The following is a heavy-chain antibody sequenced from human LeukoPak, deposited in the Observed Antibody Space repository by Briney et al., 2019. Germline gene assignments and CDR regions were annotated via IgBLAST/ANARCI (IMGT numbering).Heavy chain of an antibody. CDR2: IYHRGST. D-gene: IGHD2-2*01. CDR1: GYSISSGYY. J-gene: IGHJ5*02. CDR3: AIGGYCSSTSCYEGFDP. V-gene: IGHV4-38-2*01. Sequence: SETLSLTCAVSGYSISSGYYWGWIRQPPGKGLEWIGSIYHRGSTYYNPSLKSRVTISVDTSKHQFSLKLSSVTAADTAVYYCAIGGYCSSTSCYEGFDPWGQGTLVTVSS.